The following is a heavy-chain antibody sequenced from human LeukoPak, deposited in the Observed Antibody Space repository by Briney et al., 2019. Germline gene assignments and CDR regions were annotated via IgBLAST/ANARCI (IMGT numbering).Heavy chain of an antibody. CDR1: GFTYRDHW. V-gene: IGHV3-7*01. J-gene: IGHJ4*02. D-gene: IGHD6-19*01. CDR3: ASGQAVAGTY. Sequence: GGSLRLSCVASGFTYRDHWMSWVRQAPWKGLEWVATIRKDGKEQKYVDSVKGRFTISRDNTKNSLYLQMNSLRAEDTAVYYCASGQAVAGTYWGQGTLVTVSS. CDR2: IRKDGKEQ.